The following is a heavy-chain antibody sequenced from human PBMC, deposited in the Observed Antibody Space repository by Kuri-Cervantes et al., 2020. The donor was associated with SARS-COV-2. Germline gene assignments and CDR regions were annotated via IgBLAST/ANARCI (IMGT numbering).Heavy chain of an antibody. J-gene: IGHJ3*02. V-gene: IGHV3-23*01. D-gene: IGHD6-13*01. CDR3: AKTEQMGGAFDI. CDR2: ISGSGGST. CDR1: GFTFSSYS. Sequence: GGSLRLSCAASGFTFSSYSMNWVRQAPGKGLEWVSAISGSGGSTYYADSVKGRFTISRDNSKNTLYLQMNSLRAEDTAVYYCAKTEQMGGAFDIWGQGTMVTVSS.